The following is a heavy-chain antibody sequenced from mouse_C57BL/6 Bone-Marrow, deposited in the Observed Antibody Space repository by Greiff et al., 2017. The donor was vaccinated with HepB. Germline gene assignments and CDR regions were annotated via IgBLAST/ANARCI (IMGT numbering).Heavy chain of an antibody. D-gene: IGHD1-1*01. CDR1: GFTFSNYW. CDR3: TVNYYGSSYYFDY. Sequence: EVKLQESGGGLVQPGGSMKLSCVASGFTFSNYWMNWVRQSPEKGLEWVAQIRLKSDNYATHYAESVKGRFTISRDDSKSSVYLQMNNLRAEDTGIYYCTVNYYGSSYYFDYWGQGTTLTVSS. CDR2: IRLKSDNYAT. J-gene: IGHJ2*01. V-gene: IGHV6-3*01.